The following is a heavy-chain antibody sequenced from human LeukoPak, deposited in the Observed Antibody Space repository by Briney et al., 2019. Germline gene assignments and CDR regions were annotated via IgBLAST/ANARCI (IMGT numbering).Heavy chain of an antibody. V-gene: IGHV4-59*01. Sequence: SETLSLTCTVSGGSISSYYWSWIRQPPGKGLEWIGYIYYSGSTNYNPSLKSRVTISVDTSKNQFSLKLSSVPAADTAVYYCARVPYGDYEDAFDIWGQGTMVTVSS. D-gene: IGHD4-17*01. J-gene: IGHJ3*02. CDR1: GGSISSYY. CDR2: IYYSGST. CDR3: ARVPYGDYEDAFDI.